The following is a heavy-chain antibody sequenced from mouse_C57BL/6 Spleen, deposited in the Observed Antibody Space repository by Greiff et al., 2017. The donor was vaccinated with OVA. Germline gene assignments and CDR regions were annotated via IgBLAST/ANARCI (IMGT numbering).Heavy chain of an antibody. CDR1: GYTFTSYW. Sequence: QVQLQQPGAELVKPGASVKLSCKASGYTFTSYWMHWVKQRPGQGLEWIGMIHPNSGSTNYNEKFKSKATLTVDKSSSPAYMQLSSLTSEDTAIYYCAPLPWSYFAYWGQGTLLTVSS. CDR2: IHPNSGST. CDR3: APLPWSYFAY. V-gene: IGHV1-64*01. J-gene: IGHJ2*01. D-gene: IGHD2-1*01.